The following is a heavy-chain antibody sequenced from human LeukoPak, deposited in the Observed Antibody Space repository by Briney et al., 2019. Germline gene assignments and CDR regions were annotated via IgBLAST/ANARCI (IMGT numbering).Heavy chain of an antibody. CDR1: GGSISSGGYY. Sequence: SQTLSLTCTVSGGSISSGGYYWNWIRQHPGKGLEWIGYIYYSGSTYYNLSLKSRVTISVDTSKNQFSLKLSSVTAADTAVYYCARAKVRSLGWYCSGGSCSHDAFDIWGQGTMVTVSS. CDR3: ARAKVRSLGWYCSGGSCSHDAFDI. CDR2: IYYSGST. V-gene: IGHV4-31*03. J-gene: IGHJ3*02. D-gene: IGHD2-15*01.